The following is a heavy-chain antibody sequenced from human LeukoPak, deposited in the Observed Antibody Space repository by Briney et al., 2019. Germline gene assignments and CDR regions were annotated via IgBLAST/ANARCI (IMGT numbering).Heavy chain of an antibody. CDR2: ISGSGGST. Sequence: GGSLRLSCAASGFTFSSYGMSWVRQAPGKGLEWVSAISGSGGSTYYADSVKGRFTISRDNSKNTLYLQMNSLRAEDTAVYYCARDQYGSGDGYYMDVWGKGTTVTISS. J-gene: IGHJ6*03. CDR3: ARDQYGSGDGYYMDV. CDR1: GFTFSSYG. D-gene: IGHD3-10*01. V-gene: IGHV3-23*01.